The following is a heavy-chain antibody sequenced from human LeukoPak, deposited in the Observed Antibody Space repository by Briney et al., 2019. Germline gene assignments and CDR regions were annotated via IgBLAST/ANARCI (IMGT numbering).Heavy chain of an antibody. D-gene: IGHD7-27*01. V-gene: IGHV4-61*02. Sequence: SQTLSLTCTVSGGSISSGSYDWSWLRQPAGKGLEWIGRIYTSGSTNYNPSLKSRVTISVDTSKNQFSLKLSSVTAADTAVYYCARDVKLGYYFDYWGQGSLVTVSS. CDR3: ARDVKLGYYFDY. J-gene: IGHJ4*02. CDR1: GGSISSGSYD. CDR2: IYTSGST.